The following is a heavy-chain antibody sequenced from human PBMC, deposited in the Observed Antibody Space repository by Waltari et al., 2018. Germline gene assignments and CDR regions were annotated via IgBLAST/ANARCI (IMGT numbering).Heavy chain of an antibody. CDR2: IHYGGNT. CDR3: ARLGFCGSTSCSWGYYHYMDV. Sequence: QVQLQESGPGLVKPSETLSLTCTVSAGSISSYYWRWIRQPPGKGLEWIGYIHYGGNTNSTPSLKSRVTLAVDTSKNQFSLKVSSVTAEDTAVYYCARLGFCGSTSCSWGYYHYMDVWGKGTTVTISS. J-gene: IGHJ6*03. V-gene: IGHV4-59*08. CDR1: AGSISSYY. D-gene: IGHD2-2*01.